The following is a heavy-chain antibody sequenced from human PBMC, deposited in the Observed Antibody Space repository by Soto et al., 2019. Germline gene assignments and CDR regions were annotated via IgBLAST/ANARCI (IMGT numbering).Heavy chain of an antibody. CDR3: VVDTSGLLDY. Sequence: PGGSLRLSCAASVFTFSSNGMRWVRQAPGKGLEWVAVIWYDGNKKYYGDSVRGRFTISRDNSKNTLYLEMNSLRAEDTAVYYCVVDTSGLLDYWGQGTQVTVSS. V-gene: IGHV3-33*03. CDR1: VFTFSSNG. CDR2: IWYDGNKK. J-gene: IGHJ4*02. D-gene: IGHD3-22*01.